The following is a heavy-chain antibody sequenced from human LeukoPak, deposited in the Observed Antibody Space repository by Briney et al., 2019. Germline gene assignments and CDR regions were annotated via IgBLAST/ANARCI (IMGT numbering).Heavy chain of an antibody. CDR2: MNPNSGNT. Sequence: ASVKVSCKASGYTFTSYDINWVRQATGQGLEWMGWMNPNSGNTGYAQKFQGRVTMTRNTSISTAYMELSSLRSEDTAVYYCARGLLDFNYYGSGRRDYWGQGTLVTVSS. J-gene: IGHJ4*02. CDR3: ARGLLDFNYYGSGRRDY. D-gene: IGHD3-10*01. CDR1: GYTFTSYD. V-gene: IGHV1-8*01.